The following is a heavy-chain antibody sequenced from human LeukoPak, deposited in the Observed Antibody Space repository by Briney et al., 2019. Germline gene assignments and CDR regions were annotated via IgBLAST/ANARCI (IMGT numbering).Heavy chain of an antibody. V-gene: IGHV3-21*01. J-gene: IGHJ6*02. Sequence: GGSLRLSCAASGFTFSSYNMNWVRQAPGKGLEWVSSISSGSSYIYYADSVKGRFTISRDNAKNSLYLQMNSLRAEDTAVYYCARVLLVHDYYYGMDVWGQGTTVTISS. CDR2: ISSGSSYI. CDR3: ARVLLVHDYYYGMDV. D-gene: IGHD3-16*01. CDR1: GFTFSSYN.